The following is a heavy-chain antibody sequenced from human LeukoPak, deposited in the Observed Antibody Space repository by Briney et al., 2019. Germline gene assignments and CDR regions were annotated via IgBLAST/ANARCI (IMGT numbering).Heavy chain of an antibody. CDR1: GFTFRSYW. D-gene: IGHD3-10*01. V-gene: IGHV3-7*01. Sequence: GGSLRLPCAASGFTFRSYWMTWVRQSPGKGLERVANIKQDGSETHHVDSVKGRFTISRDNAKDSLYLEMNSLRAEDTAVYYCARGGQAGTGDLWGQGTLVTVSS. CDR3: ARGGQAGTGDL. CDR2: IKQDGSET. J-gene: IGHJ5*02.